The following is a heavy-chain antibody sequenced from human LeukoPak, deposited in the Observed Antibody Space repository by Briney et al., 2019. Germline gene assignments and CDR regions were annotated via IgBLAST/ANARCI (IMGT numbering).Heavy chain of an antibody. CDR1: GYTFTDCF. J-gene: IGHJ4*02. D-gene: IGHD1-7*01. Sequence: ASVKVSFKASGYTFTDCFMHWVRQAPGQGLEWMGWINPNSGGTNYAQKFQGRVTMTRDTSISTAYMELSRLRSDDTAVYYCARDFRAIAKPGITGTKYYFDYWGQGTLVTVSS. CDR2: INPNSGGT. V-gene: IGHV1-2*02. CDR3: ARDFRAIAKPGITGTKYYFDY.